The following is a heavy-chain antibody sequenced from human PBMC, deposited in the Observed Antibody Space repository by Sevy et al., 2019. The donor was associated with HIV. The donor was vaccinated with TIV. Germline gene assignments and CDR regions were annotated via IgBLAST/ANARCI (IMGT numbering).Heavy chain of an antibody. Sequence: GGSLRLSCAASGFTFSTYGMNWVRQAPGKGLEWVSSITTSSRYIYYADSMKGRFTISRDNAKNSLFLQMNSLRAEDTAVYYCARERFGVPGAFDIWGQGTMVTVSS. D-gene: IGHD3-10*01. CDR3: ARERFGVPGAFDI. CDR1: GFTFSTYG. V-gene: IGHV3-21*01. J-gene: IGHJ3*02. CDR2: ITTSSRYI.